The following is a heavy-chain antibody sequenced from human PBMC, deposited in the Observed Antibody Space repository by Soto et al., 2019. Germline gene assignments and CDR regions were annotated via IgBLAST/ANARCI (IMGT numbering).Heavy chain of an antibody. Sequence: QVQLVQSGAEVKKPGASVKVSCKASGYTFTSYGISWVRQAPGQGLEWMGWISAYNGNTNYAQKLQGRVTMTTDTSTSTAYMELRSPRSDDTAVYYCARDPLDYGDYVGLDYWGQGTLVTVSS. J-gene: IGHJ4*02. V-gene: IGHV1-18*01. CDR1: GYTFTSYG. CDR2: ISAYNGNT. D-gene: IGHD4-17*01. CDR3: ARDPLDYGDYVGLDY.